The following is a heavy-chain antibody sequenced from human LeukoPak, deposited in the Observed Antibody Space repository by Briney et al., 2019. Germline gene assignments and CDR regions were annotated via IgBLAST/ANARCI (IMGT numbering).Heavy chain of an antibody. D-gene: IGHD6-13*01. CDR3: ATSFSSRASRNLDS. Sequence: SETLSLTCTVSGGSISSYYWSWIRQPPGKGLEWIGYIYYSGSTNYNPSLKSRVTISADTSKNQFSLKLSSVAAADTAVYYCATSFSSRASRNLDSWGQGTLVTVSS. V-gene: IGHV4-59*01. CDR2: IYYSGST. J-gene: IGHJ4*02. CDR1: GGSISSYY.